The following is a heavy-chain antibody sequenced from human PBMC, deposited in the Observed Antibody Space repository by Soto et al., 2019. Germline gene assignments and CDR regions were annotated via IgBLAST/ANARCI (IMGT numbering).Heavy chain of an antibody. CDR1: GGSISSYY. CDR3: ARASGRGSYYAQFQH. D-gene: IGHD1-26*01. Sequence: PSETLSLTCTVSGGSISSYYWSWIRQPAGKGLEWIGRIYTSGSTNYNPSLKSRVTMSVDMSKNQFSLKLSSVTAADTAVYYCARASGRGSYYAQFQHWGQGTLVTVSS. J-gene: IGHJ1*01. CDR2: IYTSGST. V-gene: IGHV4-4*07.